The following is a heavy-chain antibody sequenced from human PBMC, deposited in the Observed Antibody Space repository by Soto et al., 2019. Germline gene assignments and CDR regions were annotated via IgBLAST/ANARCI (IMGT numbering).Heavy chain of an antibody. CDR1: GFIFSSYA. CDR3: ARDQRIAAVGTGWFDP. D-gene: IGHD6-13*01. CDR2: ISGSGGST. V-gene: IGHV3-23*01. Sequence: GGSLRLSCAASGFIFSSYAMSWVRQAPGKGLEWVSAISGSGGSTYYADSVKGRFTISRDNSKNTLYLQMNSLRIEDTAVYYCARDQRIAAVGTGWFDPWGQGTLVTVSS. J-gene: IGHJ5*02.